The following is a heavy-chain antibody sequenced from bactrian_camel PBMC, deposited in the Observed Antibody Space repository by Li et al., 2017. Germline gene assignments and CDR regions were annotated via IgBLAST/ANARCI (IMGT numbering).Heavy chain of an antibody. CDR2: IATGSGNT. Sequence: QLVEFGGGSVQAGGSLRLSCVASGYTYNRNCMAWFRQAPGKEREGVARIATGSGNTYYAGSVKGRFTISQDNAKNTVYLRMNSLTPGDTAMYYCTARYEFGLGACSGVGGLGFWGQGTQVTVS. V-gene: IGHV3S25*01. J-gene: IGHJ6*01. CDR1: GYTYNRNC. D-gene: IGHD1*01. CDR3: TARYEFGLGACSGVGGLGF.